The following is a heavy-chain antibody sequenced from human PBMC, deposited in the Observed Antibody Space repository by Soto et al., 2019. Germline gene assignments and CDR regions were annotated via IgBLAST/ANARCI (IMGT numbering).Heavy chain of an antibody. CDR3: ARERTYQMFGDDALDF. J-gene: IGHJ3*01. V-gene: IGHV4-4*07. CDR2: IYSSGKT. CDR1: GGSLNNYN. D-gene: IGHD2-2*01. Sequence: TLSLTCTVSGGSLNNYNWNWIRQSAGTGLEWIGRIYSSGKTYYNPSLKSRVTLSLDMLNNQISLKVTSVTAADTAMYYCARERTYQMFGDDALDFWGLGTMVTVSS.